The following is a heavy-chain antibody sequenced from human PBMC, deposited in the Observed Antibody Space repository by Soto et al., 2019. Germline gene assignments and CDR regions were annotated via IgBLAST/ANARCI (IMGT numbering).Heavy chain of an antibody. CDR2: ISWNSAMI. V-gene: IGHV3-9*01. J-gene: IGHJ4*02. Sequence: EAQLVESGGGSVQPGRSLRLSCEASGFTFDDFAMHWVRQAPGKDPEWVSGISWNSAMIGYADSVKGRFTISRDNAKSSLYLQMNSLRPEDTALYFCAKDNRADRGAFDYWGQGTLVSVFS. D-gene: IGHD3-10*01. CDR1: GFTFDDFA. CDR3: AKDNRADRGAFDY.